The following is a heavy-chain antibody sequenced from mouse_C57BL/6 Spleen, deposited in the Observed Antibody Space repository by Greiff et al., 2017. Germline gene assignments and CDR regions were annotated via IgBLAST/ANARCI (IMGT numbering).Heavy chain of an antibody. CDR3: ARNVVTKGYGYYAMDY. J-gene: IGHJ4*01. CDR2: IWSGGST. CDR1: GFSLTSYG. V-gene: IGHV2-2*01. Sequence: QVQLQQSGPGLVQPSQSLSITCTVSGFSLTSYGVHWVRQSPGKGLEWLGVIWSGGSTDDNAAFISRLSISKENSKSQVFFKMNSLQADDTAIYYGARNVVTKGYGYYAMDYWGQGTSVTVSS. D-gene: IGHD2-2*01.